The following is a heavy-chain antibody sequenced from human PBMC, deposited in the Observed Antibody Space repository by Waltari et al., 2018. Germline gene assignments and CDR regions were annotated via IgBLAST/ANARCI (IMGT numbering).Heavy chain of an antibody. CDR2: IKQDGSEK. D-gene: IGHD5-12*01. CDR3: ARVGYSSADAFDI. Sequence: EVQLVESGGGLVQPGGSLRLSCAASGFTFSSYWMSWVRQAPGKGVGWVANIKQDGSEKYYVDSVKGRFTISRDNAKNSLYLQMNSLRAEDTAVYYCARVGYSSADAFDIWGQGTMVTVSS. CDR1: GFTFSSYW. V-gene: IGHV3-7*01. J-gene: IGHJ3*02.